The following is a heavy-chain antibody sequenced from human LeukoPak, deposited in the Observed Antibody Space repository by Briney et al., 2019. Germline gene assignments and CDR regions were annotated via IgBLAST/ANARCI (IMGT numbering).Heavy chain of an antibody. CDR2: IHPNNGGV. Sequence: GGSLRLSCVMSGFTFERYVMHWMRLAPGKGLECVSSIHPNNGGVGYAASVKGRFAISRDNARNSLYLEMTSLRPEDTAVYYCVKDAPNGSVDFWGHGTLVTVPS. CDR3: VKDAPNGSVDF. J-gene: IGHJ5*01. D-gene: IGHD2-8*01. CDR1: GFTFERYV. V-gene: IGHV3-9*01.